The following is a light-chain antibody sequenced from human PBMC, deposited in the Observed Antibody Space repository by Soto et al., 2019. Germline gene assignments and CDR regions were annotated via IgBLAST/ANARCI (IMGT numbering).Light chain of an antibody. CDR1: QSLSSSY. J-gene: IGKJ3*01. CDR2: GAS. CDR3: QQLFMYPPT. Sequence: EIVLTQFPGTLSLSPGERATLSCRASQSLSSSYLAWYQQKPGQAPRLLIYGASNRATGIPDRFSGSGSGTDFTLTVSSLQPEDLATYYCQQLFMYPPTFGPGTKVDIK. V-gene: IGKV3-20*01.